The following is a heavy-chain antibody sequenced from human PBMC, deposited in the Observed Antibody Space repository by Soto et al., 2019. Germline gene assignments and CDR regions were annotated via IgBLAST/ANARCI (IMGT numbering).Heavy chain of an antibody. Sequence: SETLSLTCTVSGGYINNYYWSWSRQSPGEGLQWVGYHYYSGSTSYHPSHKTRAAISVDTSKHQFSLKLNSVTDADTPVYDCALLWFGAQYYYYVMEVLGQGTTVTVP. D-gene: IGHD3-10*01. V-gene: IGHV4-59*08. CDR1: GGYINNYY. CDR2: HYYSGST. CDR3: ALLWFGAQYYYYVMEV. J-gene: IGHJ6*02.